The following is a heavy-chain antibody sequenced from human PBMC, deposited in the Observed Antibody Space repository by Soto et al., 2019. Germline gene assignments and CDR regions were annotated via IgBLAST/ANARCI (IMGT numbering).Heavy chain of an antibody. Sequence: QVQLQESGPGLVKPSQTQSLTCTVSGGSISSGGYYWSWIRQHPGKGLEWIGYIHYSGNTLYNPSLKSRVTMSVDTSKNQVSLKLSSVTAADTAVYYCAKAIGIDFSWFDPWGQGTLVPVSS. CDR2: IHYSGNT. D-gene: IGHD3-3*01. V-gene: IGHV4-31*03. J-gene: IGHJ5*02. CDR1: GGSISSGGYY. CDR3: AKAIGIDFSWFDP.